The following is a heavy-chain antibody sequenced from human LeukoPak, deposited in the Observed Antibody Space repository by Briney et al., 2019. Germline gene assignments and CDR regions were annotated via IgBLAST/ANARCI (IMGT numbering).Heavy chain of an antibody. J-gene: IGHJ3*02. V-gene: IGHV4-59*01. Sequence: SETLSLTCTVSGGSISSYYWSWIRQPPGKGLEWIGYIYYSGSTNYNPSLKSRVTISVDTSKNQFSLKLSSVTAADTAVYYCARPRRAAAVIDVFDIWGQGTLVTVSS. CDR2: IYYSGST. D-gene: IGHD6-13*01. CDR3: ARPRRAAAVIDVFDI. CDR1: GGSISSYY.